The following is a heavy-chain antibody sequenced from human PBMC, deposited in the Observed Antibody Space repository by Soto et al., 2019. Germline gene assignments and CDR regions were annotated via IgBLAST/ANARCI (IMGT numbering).Heavy chain of an antibody. V-gene: IGHV1-69*06. CDR2: IIPMYDSA. J-gene: IGHJ4*02. CDR1: GGTFKTYT. Sequence: QVQLVQSGAELKKPGSSVNVSCAASGGTFKTYTINWVRQAPGQGLEWIGQIIPMYDSANYAQRCQGRVTIIADKSKTIAYMELSGLRSEHTALYYCATLRTYSWSYSFDYWGQGTLVSVSS. CDR3: ATLRTYSWSYSFDY. D-gene: IGHD1-26*01.